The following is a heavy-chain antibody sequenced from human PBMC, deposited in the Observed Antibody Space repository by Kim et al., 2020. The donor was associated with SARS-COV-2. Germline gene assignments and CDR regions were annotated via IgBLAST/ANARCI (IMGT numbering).Heavy chain of an antibody. CDR1: GGSISSYY. Sequence: SETLSLTCTVSGGSISSYYWSWIRQPPGKGLEWIGYIYYSGSTNYNPSLKSRVTISVDTSKNQFSLKLSSVTAADTAVYYCARGLGGVDFDYWGQGTLVT. CDR3: ARGLGGVDFDY. D-gene: IGHD3-9*01. J-gene: IGHJ4*02. V-gene: IGHV4-59*13. CDR2: IYYSGST.